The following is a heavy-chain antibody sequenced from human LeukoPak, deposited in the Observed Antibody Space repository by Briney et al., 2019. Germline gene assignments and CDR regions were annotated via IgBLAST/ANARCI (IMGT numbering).Heavy chain of an antibody. J-gene: IGHJ4*02. V-gene: IGHV1-2*06. D-gene: IGHD2-21*02. CDR2: INPNSGGT. Sequence: ASVKVSCKASGYTFTGCYMHWVRQAPGQGLEWMGRINPNSGGTNYAQKFQGRVTMTRDTSISTAYMELSRLRSDDTAVYYCARATTAAYCGGDCYSGTDYWGQGTLVTVSS. CDR3: ARATTAAYCGGDCYSGTDY. CDR1: GYTFTGCY.